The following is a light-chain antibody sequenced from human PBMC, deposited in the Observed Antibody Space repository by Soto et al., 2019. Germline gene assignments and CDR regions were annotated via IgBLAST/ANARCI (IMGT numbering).Light chain of an antibody. CDR1: QSISSW. Sequence: IQITQSPSTLSSSVGDRLTITCLASQSISSWLASYQRKPGKAPKLLIYDASSLESGVPSRFSGSGSGTEFTLTISSLQPDDFATDYCQQYNSYLWTFGQGTKVDTK. CDR3: QQYNSYLWT. J-gene: IGKJ1*01. V-gene: IGKV1-5*01. CDR2: DAS.